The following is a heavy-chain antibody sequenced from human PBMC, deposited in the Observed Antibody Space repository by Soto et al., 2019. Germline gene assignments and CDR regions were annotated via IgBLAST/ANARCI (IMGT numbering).Heavy chain of an antibody. V-gene: IGHV3-74*01. J-gene: IGHJ4*02. CDR1: GFTWSNYW. CDR3: XXXXXXXXXXXXSYFDQ. Sequence: EVQLVESGGGLVQPGGSLRLSCAASGFTWSNYWMXWVRXXXXXGLVWVSRINNDGSMTNYVDSVKGRFTISRDNAKNXLXXXXXXXXXXXXXXXXXXXXXXXXXXXXXSYFDQWGQGTLVTVSS. CDR2: INNDGSMT.